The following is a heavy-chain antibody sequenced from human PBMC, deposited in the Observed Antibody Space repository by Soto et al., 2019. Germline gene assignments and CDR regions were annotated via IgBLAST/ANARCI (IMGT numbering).Heavy chain of an antibody. D-gene: IGHD6-19*01. CDR1: GGTFSSYA. CDR2: IIPIFGTA. J-gene: IGHJ3*02. CDR3: ARSIAVAGHDAFDI. V-gene: IGHV1-69*13. Sequence: GASVKVSCKASGGTFSSYAISWVRQAPGQGLEWMGGIIPIFGTANYAQKFQGRVTITADESTSTAYMELSSLRSEDTAVYYCARSIAVAGHDAFDIWGQGTMVTVS.